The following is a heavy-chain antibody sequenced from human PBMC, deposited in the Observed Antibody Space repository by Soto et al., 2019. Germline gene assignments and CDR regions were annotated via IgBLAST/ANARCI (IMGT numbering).Heavy chain of an antibody. J-gene: IGHJ4*02. D-gene: IGHD2-2*01. V-gene: IGHV5-51*01. Sequence: GESLKISCKGSGYSFRSYWIAWVRQKPGKGLEWMGIIYPGDSDTRYSPSFQDQVTISADKSITTAYLQWSSLKASDTAMYCCARNSDCSSTSCYGGRTKFDFWGQGTLVTVSS. CDR1: GYSFRSYW. CDR2: IYPGDSDT. CDR3: ARNSDCSSTSCYGGRTKFDF.